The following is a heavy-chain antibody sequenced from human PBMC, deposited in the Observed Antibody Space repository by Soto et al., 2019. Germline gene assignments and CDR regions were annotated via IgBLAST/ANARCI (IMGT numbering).Heavy chain of an antibody. V-gene: IGHV4-59*01. CDR1: AGSITRYY. J-gene: IGHJ4*02. D-gene: IGHD5-18*01. Sequence: PSDTLSLPCSVSAGSITRYYWGWVRESPGERLGWIGHIAYTVDASSNPALKRLVAISLDTSKNQIALRLMSVTVADTALYYCVGSLMSRAMESFHXLGQAALVAASX. CDR2: IAYTVDA. CDR3: VGSLMSRAMESFHX.